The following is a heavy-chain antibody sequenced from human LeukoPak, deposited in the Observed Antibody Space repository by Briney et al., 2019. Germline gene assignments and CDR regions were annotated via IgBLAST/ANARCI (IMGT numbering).Heavy chain of an antibody. CDR3: ARQPSGSSSWFDY. J-gene: IGHJ4*02. D-gene: IGHD6-13*01. CDR1: GGSISSSSYY. V-gene: IGHV4-39*01. CDR2: IYYSGST. Sequence: PSETLSLTCTVSGGSISSSSYYWGWIRQPPGKGLEWIGSIYYSGSTYYNPSLKSRVTISVDTSKNQFSLKLSSVTAADTAVYYCARQPSGSSSWFDYWGQGTLVTVSS.